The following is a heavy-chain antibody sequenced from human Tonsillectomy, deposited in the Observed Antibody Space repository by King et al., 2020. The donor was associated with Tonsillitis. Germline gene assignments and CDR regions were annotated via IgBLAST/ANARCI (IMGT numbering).Heavy chain of an antibody. J-gene: IGHJ4*02. CDR2: IKQDGSAK. CDR1: GFTFSSYW. D-gene: IGHD2-15*01. CDR3: AWGDCDGCTCYSIFFDC. V-gene: IGHV3-7*04. Sequence: VQLVESGGGLVQPGGSLRLSCAASGFTFSSYWMSWVRQAPGKGLEWMAKIKQDGSAKYYVDCVKGRFTVSRDNTQNAMYLQMNSLRAEDTAVYYFAWGDCDGCTCYSIFFDCWGQGTLVTVSS.